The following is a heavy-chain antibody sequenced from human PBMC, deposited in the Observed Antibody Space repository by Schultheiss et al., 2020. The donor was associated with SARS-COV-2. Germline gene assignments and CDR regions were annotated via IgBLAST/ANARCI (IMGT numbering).Heavy chain of an antibody. CDR1: GFTFGDYA. CDR2: ISGSGGST. CDR3: ARGGGIVVVPAGRFDP. Sequence: GGSLRLSCTASGFTFGDYAMSWVRQAPGKGLEWVSAISGSGGSTYYADSVKGRFTISRDNSKNTLYLQMGSLRAEDMAVYYCARGGGIVVVPAGRFDPWGQGTLVTVSS. V-gene: IGHV3-23*01. J-gene: IGHJ5*02. D-gene: IGHD2-2*01.